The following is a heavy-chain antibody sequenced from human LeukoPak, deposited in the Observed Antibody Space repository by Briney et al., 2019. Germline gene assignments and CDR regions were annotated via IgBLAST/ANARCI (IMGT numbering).Heavy chain of an antibody. CDR1: GGTFSSYA. D-gene: IGHD3-3*01. Sequence: SVKVSCKASGGTFSSYAISWVRQAPGQGLEWKGGIIPIFGTANYAQKFQGRVTITADESTSTAYMELSSLRSEDTAVYYCASPRGITIFGVVSSPPSLYGMDVWGQGTTVTVSS. J-gene: IGHJ6*02. CDR2: IIPIFGTA. CDR3: ASPRGITIFGVVSSPPSLYGMDV. V-gene: IGHV1-69*13.